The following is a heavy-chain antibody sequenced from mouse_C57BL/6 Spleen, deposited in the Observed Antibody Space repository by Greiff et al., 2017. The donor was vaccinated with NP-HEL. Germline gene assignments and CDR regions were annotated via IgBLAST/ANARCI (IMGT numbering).Heavy chain of an antibody. CDR1: GYTFTGYW. D-gene: IGHD1-1*01. V-gene: IGHV1-9*01. J-gene: IGHJ1*03. CDR3: ARRGGSSSRWYFDV. CDR2: ILPGSGST. Sequence: VKVVESGAELMKPGEEGKRAGESTGYTFTGYWIEWVKQRPGHGLEWIGEILPGSGSTDYNEKFKGKATFTADTSSTTAYMQLSSLTTEDSAIYYCARRGGSSSRWYFDVWGTGTTVTVSS.